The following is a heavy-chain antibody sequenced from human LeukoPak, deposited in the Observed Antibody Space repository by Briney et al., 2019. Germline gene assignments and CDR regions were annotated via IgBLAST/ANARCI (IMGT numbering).Heavy chain of an antibody. CDR3: ARDYGDYVGGNWFDP. V-gene: IGHV3-11*06. CDR1: GFTFSDYY. Sequence: GGSLRLSCAASGFTFSDYYMSWIRQAPGKGLEWVSYISSSSSYTNYADSVKGRFTISRDNAKNSLYLQMNSLRAGDTAVYYCARDYGDYVGGNWFDPWGQGTLVTVSS. J-gene: IGHJ5*02. D-gene: IGHD4-17*01. CDR2: ISSSSSYT.